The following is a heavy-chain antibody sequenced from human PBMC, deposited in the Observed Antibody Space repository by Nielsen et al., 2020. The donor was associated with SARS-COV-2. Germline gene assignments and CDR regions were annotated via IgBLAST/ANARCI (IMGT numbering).Heavy chain of an antibody. CDR2: ISYDGSNK. V-gene: IGHV3-30*18. Sequence: SCAASGFTFSSYGMHWVRQAPGKGLGWVAVISYDGSNKYYADSVKGRFTISRDKSKNTLYLQMNSLRAEDTAVYYCAKGTFGISSSPTVYYYHGMDVWGQGTTVTVSS. D-gene: IGHD6-6*01. J-gene: IGHJ6*02. CDR1: GFTFSSYG. CDR3: AKGTFGISSSPTVYYYHGMDV.